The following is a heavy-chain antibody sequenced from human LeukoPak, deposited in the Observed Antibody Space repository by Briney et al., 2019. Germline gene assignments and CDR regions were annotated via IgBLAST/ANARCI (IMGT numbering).Heavy chain of an antibody. CDR1: GGSISGYN. CDR2: IYYSGST. D-gene: IGHD3-3*01. V-gene: IGHV4-59*01. CDR3: ARDGVSALNLYSDL. Sequence: SETLSLTCIVSGGSISGYNWSWIRQPPGKGLEWIGSIYYSGSTDYNPSLKSRVIISVDTSKNQFSLSLISVTAADTAVYYCARDGVSALNLYSDLWGRGTLVTVSS. J-gene: IGHJ2*01.